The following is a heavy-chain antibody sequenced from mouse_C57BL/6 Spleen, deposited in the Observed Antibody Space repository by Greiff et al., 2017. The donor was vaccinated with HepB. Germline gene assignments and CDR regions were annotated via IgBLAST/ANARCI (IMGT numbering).Heavy chain of an antibody. CDR2: ISSGSSTI. CDR1: GFTFSDYG. Sequence: VQLKESGGGLVKPGGSLKLSCAASGFTFSDYGMHWVRQAPEKGLEWVAYISSGSSTIYYADTVKGRFTISRDNAKNTLFLQMTSLRSEDTAMYYCARSYYDYDGVAWFAYWGQGTLVTVSA. CDR3: ARSYYDYDGVAWFAY. D-gene: IGHD2-4*01. V-gene: IGHV5-17*01. J-gene: IGHJ3*01.